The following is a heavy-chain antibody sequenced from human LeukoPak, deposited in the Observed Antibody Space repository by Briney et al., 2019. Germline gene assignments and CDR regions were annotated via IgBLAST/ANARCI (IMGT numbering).Heavy chain of an antibody. CDR2: ISYDGSNN. Sequence: PGGSLRLSCPASGFTFISYAMHWVRQAPGKGLEWVAVISYDGSNNYYADSVKGRFTISRDNSTNTLYRQMNSLRAEDTAVYYCARDHYLSTGLTDYWGQGTLVTVSS. V-gene: IGHV3-30*04. CDR1: GFTFISYA. CDR3: ARDHYLSTGLTDY. J-gene: IGHJ4*02. D-gene: IGHD1-14*01.